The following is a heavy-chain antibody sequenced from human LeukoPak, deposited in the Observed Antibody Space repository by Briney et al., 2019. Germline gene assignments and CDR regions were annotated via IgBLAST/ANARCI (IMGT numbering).Heavy chain of an antibody. Sequence: EPGGSLRLSCAASGLTFSSYWMHWVRQAPGKGLVWVSRMSTDGYYTTYADSVKGRFTISRDNSKNTLYVQMNSLRVEDTAVYYCAKDRAEVVVPTATYYNYMDVWGKGTTVTISS. CDR3: AKDRAEVVVPTATYYNYMDV. J-gene: IGHJ6*03. CDR2: MSTDGYYT. D-gene: IGHD2-2*01. CDR1: GLTFSSYW. V-gene: IGHV3-74*01.